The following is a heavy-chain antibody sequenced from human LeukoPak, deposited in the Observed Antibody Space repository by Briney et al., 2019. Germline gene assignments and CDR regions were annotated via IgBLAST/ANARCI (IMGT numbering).Heavy chain of an antibody. CDR1: GFTFSDYY. CDR3: ARDLTPEYYDLWSGYSAGY. J-gene: IGHJ4*02. V-gene: IGHV3-11*04. Sequence: PGGSLRLSCAASGFTFSDYYMSWIRQAPGKGLEWVSYISSSGSTIYYADSVKGRFTISRDNAKNSLYLQMNSLRAEDTAVYYCARDLTPEYYDLWSGYSAGYWGQGTLVTVSS. D-gene: IGHD3-3*01. CDR2: ISSSGSTI.